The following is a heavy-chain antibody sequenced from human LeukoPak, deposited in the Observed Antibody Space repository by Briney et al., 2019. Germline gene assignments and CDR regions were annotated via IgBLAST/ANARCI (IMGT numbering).Heavy chain of an antibody. CDR1: GGSFSGYY. CDR3: ASHSNYDLHFDY. V-gene: IGHV4-34*01. J-gene: IGHJ4*02. D-gene: IGHD4-11*01. Sequence: PSETLSLTCAVYGGSFSGYYWSWIRQPPGEGLEWIGEINHSGSTNYNPSLKSRVTISVDTSKNQFSLKLSSVTAADTAVYYCASHSNYDLHFDYWGQGTLVTVSS. CDR2: INHSGST.